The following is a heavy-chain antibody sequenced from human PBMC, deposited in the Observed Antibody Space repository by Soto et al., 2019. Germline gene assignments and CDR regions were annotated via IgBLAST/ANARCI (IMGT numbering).Heavy chain of an antibody. CDR3: ARDGGYCSSPSCYNLYYYGMDA. D-gene: IGHD2-2*02. V-gene: IGHV1-2*02. CDR2: INPNSGGT. J-gene: IGHJ6*02. Sequence: ASVKVSCKASGYTFTGYYMHWVRQAPGQGLEWMGWINPNSGGTNYAQKFQGRVTMTRDTSISTAYMELSRLRSDDTAVYYCARDGGYCSSPSCYNLYYYGMDAWGQGTTVTVSS. CDR1: GYTFTGYY.